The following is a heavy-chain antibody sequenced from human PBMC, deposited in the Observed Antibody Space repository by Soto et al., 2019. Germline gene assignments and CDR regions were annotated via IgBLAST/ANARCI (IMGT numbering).Heavy chain of an antibody. Sequence: EVQLVESGGDLVQRGGSLRLSCAASGFPFSSYWMHWVRHTPGKGLDWVARISGDGVTTYYADSVTGRFTVSRDNAKNTLSLQISGLRAEDTAVYYCAREYYGLLTGYYIDYWAQGTLVSVSS. CDR3: AREYYGLLTGYYIDY. V-gene: IGHV3-74*01. CDR2: ISGDGVTT. CDR1: GFPFSSYW. J-gene: IGHJ4*02. D-gene: IGHD3-9*01.